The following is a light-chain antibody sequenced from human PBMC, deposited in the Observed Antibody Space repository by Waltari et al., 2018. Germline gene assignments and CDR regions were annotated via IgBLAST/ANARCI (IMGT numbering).Light chain of an antibody. J-gene: IGLJ2*01. CDR3: QAWDDSTPV. V-gene: IGLV3-1*01. CDR2: QSS. Sequence: SYELTQPPSVSVSPGQTASITCSGDRLGNKFTCWYQHRPGQSPGLVIYQSSKRPSGIPGRFAGAISGNTANLTISGTRDMDDAEYYCQAWDDSTPVFGGGTKLSVL. CDR1: RLGNKF.